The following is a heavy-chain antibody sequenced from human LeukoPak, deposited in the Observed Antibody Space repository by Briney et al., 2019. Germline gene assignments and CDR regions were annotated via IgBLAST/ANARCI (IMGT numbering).Heavy chain of an antibody. V-gene: IGHV3-33*06. CDR2: VWYDGSNK. D-gene: IGHD2-21*02. CDR3: AKSSHIVVVTAPPGDY. Sequence: GGSLRLSCAASGFTFSSYGMHWVRQAPGKGLEWVAVVWYDGSNKYYADSVKGRFTISRDNSKNTLYLQMNSLRAEDTAVYYCAKSSHIVVVTAPPGDYWGQGTLVTVSS. J-gene: IGHJ4*02. CDR1: GFTFSSYG.